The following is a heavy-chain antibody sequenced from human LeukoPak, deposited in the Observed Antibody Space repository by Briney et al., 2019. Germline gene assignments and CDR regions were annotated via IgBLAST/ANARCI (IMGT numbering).Heavy chain of an antibody. CDR3: ARSVFNYYDSSGYHFDY. D-gene: IGHD3-22*01. CDR1: GYTFTSYG. Sequence: GASVKVSCKASGYTFTSYGISWVRQAPGQGLEWMGWISAYNGNTNYAQKLQGRVTMTTDTSTSTAYMELRSLRSDDTAVYYCARSVFNYYDSSGYHFDYWGQGTLVTVSS. V-gene: IGHV1-18*01. J-gene: IGHJ4*02. CDR2: ISAYNGNT.